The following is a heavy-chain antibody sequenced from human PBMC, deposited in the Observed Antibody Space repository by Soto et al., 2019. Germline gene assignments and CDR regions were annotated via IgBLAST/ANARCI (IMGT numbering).Heavy chain of an antibody. V-gene: IGHV4-39*01. D-gene: IGHD3-22*01. CDR2: INYSGST. CDR1: GASISSSSYL. CDR3: ARIYDDSNDHCDS. J-gene: IGHJ4*02. Sequence: SETLSLTCTVSGASISSSSYLWAWIRQPPGKGLEWIGNINYSGSTYYNPTLKSRVTISVDTSKNQFSLRLSSVTAADTALYYCARIYDDSNDHCDSWGQGTLGTVSA.